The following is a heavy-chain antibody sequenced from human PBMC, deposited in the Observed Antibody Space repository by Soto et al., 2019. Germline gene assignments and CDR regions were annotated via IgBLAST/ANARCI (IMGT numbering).Heavy chain of an antibody. CDR3: ARGGALSTSWYWGDGLDS. V-gene: IGHV1-69*06. D-gene: IGHD6-13*01. CDR2: IIPVFGTP. CDR1: GYSFSSHA. J-gene: IGHJ4*02. Sequence: QVQLEQSGSEVQKSGSSVKVSCKASGYSFSSHAITWVRQAPGQGLAWRGGIIPVFGTPTYAQKFQGRLTISADKSTHTSSLEVRRLRSEDTAVYYCARGGALSTSWYWGDGLDSWGQGTQVTVSS.